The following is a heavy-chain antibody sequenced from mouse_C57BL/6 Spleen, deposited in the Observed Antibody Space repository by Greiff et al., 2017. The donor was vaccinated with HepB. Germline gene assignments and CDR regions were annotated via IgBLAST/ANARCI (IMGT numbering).Heavy chain of an antibody. CDR1: GYTFTSYW. CDR3: ARPLITGTGYFDY. J-gene: IGHJ2*01. CDR2: IDPSDSYT. Sequence: QVQLQQPGAELVMPGASVKLSCKASGYTFTSYWMHWVKQRPGQGLEWIGEIDPSDSYTNYNQKFKGKSTLTVDKSSSTAYMQLSSLTSEDSAVYYCARPLITGTGYFDYWGQGTTLTVSS. V-gene: IGHV1-69*01. D-gene: IGHD4-1*01.